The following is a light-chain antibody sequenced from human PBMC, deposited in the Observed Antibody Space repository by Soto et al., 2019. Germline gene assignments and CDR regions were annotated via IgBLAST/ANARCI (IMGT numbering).Light chain of an antibody. CDR1: QSVSNS. CDR2: GAS. V-gene: IGKV3-15*01. Sequence: EILMTQSPATLSVSPGERATLSCRASQSVSNSLAWRQQKPGQAPSILIYGASTRTTGVPARFSGGGSGTNVILTISSLQAADVGVYYCKQYNKWPLTFGQGTKVEMK. J-gene: IGKJ1*01. CDR3: KQYNKWPLT.